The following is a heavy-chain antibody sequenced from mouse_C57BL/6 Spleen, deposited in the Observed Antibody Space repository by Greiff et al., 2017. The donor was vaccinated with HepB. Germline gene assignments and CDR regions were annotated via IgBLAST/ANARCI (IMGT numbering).Heavy chain of an antibody. Sequence: QVQLQQSGPELVKPGASVKISCKAPGYAFSSSWMNWVKQRPGKGLEWIGRIYPGDGDTNYNGKFKGKATLTADKSSSTAYMQLSSLTSEDSAVYFCGIYYYGSSYAMDYWGQGTSVTVSS. CDR2: IYPGDGDT. CDR3: GIYYYGSSYAMDY. CDR1: GYAFSSSW. V-gene: IGHV1-82*01. D-gene: IGHD1-1*01. J-gene: IGHJ4*01.